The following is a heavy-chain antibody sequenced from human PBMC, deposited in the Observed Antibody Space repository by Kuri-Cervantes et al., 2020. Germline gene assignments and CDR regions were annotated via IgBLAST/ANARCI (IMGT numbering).Heavy chain of an antibody. CDR3: ARDYYDSSGHSY. J-gene: IGHJ4*02. Sequence: GESLKISCAASGFTVSSNYVSWVRQAPGKGLEWVSVIYSGGSTYYADSVKGRFTISRDNSKNTLYLQMNSLRAEDTAVYYCARDYYDSSGHSYWGQGTLVTVSS. CDR2: IYSGGST. D-gene: IGHD3-22*01. CDR1: GFTVSSNY. V-gene: IGHV3-66*02.